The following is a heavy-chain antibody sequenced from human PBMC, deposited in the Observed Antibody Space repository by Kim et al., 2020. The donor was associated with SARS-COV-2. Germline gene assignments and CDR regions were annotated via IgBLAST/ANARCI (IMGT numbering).Heavy chain of an antibody. J-gene: IGHJ3*02. CDR2: IYYSGST. V-gene: IGHV4-61*01. CDR1: GGSVSSGSYY. Sequence: SETLSLTCTVSGGSVSSGSYYWSWIRQPPRKGLEWIGYIYYSGSTNYNPSLKSRVTISVDTSKNQFSLKLSSVTAADTAVYYCARVTSGSYDAFDIWGQG. D-gene: IGHD1-26*01. CDR3: ARVTSGSYDAFDI.